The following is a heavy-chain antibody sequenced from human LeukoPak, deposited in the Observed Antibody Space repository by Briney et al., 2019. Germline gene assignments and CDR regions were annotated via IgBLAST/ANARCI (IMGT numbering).Heavy chain of an antibody. J-gene: IGHJ4*02. V-gene: IGHV4-4*02. CDR3: AREGGPYRPLDY. Sequence: SETLSLTCGVSGGSISNNWWTWVRQPPGKGLEWIGEVNLQGSTNYNPSPKSRVAISVDKSENHISLKLTSVTAADTAVYYCAREGGPYRPLDYSGQGTLVTVA. CDR2: VNLQGST. CDR1: GGSISNNW.